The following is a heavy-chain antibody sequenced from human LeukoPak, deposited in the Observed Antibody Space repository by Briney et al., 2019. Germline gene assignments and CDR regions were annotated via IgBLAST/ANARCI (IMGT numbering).Heavy chain of an antibody. CDR3: ARDHDFWRGNFDL. CDR2: ISGSGGST. CDR1: GFTFSSYA. J-gene: IGHJ2*01. Sequence: PGGSLRLSCAASGFTFSSYAMSWVRQAPGKGLEGVSAISGSGGSTYYADSVKGRFTISRDNSKNTLYLQMSSLRAEDTAVYYCARDHDFWRGNFDLWGRGTLVTVSS. D-gene: IGHD3-3*01. V-gene: IGHV3-23*01.